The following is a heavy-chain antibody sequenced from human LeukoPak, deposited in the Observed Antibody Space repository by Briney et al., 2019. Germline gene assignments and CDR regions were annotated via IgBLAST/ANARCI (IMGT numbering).Heavy chain of an antibody. V-gene: IGHV4-31*03. Sequence: PSETLSLTCTVSSGSISIGDYSWSWIRQHPGKGLEWIGCIYYSGSTYDNPSLKSRVTISVDTSKNRFSLNLSSVTAADTAVYYCARTKMKQNYYYYMDVWGKGTTVTVSS. CDR3: ARTKMKQNYYYYMDV. D-gene: IGHD1/OR15-1a*01. CDR1: SGSISIGDYS. CDR2: IYYSGST. J-gene: IGHJ6*03.